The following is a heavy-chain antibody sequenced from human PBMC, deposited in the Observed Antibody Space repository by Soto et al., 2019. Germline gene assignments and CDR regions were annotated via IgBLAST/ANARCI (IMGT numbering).Heavy chain of an antibody. CDR2: IYYSGST. J-gene: IGHJ5*02. CDR3: ARVGVTTVVTPNAFYLSLFDP. CDR1: GGSLSSGGYY. D-gene: IGHD4-17*01. V-gene: IGHV4-31*03. Sequence: SETLSLTCTVSGGSLSSGGYYWSWIRQHPGKGLEWIGYIYYSGSTYYNPSLKSRVTISVDTSKNQFSLKLSSVTAADTAVYYCARVGVTTVVTPNAFYLSLFDPWGQGSLVTVSS.